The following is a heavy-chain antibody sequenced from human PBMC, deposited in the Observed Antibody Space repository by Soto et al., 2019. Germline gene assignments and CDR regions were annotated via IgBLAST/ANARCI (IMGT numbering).Heavy chain of an antibody. CDR2: ISYDGSNK. V-gene: IGHV3-30*18. CDR1: GFTFSSYG. D-gene: IGHD6-25*01. CDR3: VKAQGAAAATEEAFDI. Sequence: GGSLRLSCAASGFTFSSYGMHWVRQAPGKGLEWVAVISYDGSNKYYGDSVKGRFTISRDNSKNTLYLQMNSLRGEDTALYYCVKAQGAAAATEEAFDIWGQGTMVTVSS. J-gene: IGHJ3*02.